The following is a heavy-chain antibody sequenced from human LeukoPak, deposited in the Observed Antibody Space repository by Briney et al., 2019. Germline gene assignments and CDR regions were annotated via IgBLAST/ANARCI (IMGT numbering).Heavy chain of an antibody. Sequence: PSETLSLTCTVSGGSIRSYYWSWLRQPPGKGLEWIGYIYYSGNTNYNPSLKSRLTISIDTSKNQFSLKLSSVTAADTAVYYCARVYYSSSYDYWYFNLWGRGTLVTVSS. D-gene: IGHD6-13*01. CDR3: ARVYYSSSYDYWYFNL. J-gene: IGHJ2*01. CDR1: GGSIRSYY. V-gene: IGHV4-59*01. CDR2: IYYSGNT.